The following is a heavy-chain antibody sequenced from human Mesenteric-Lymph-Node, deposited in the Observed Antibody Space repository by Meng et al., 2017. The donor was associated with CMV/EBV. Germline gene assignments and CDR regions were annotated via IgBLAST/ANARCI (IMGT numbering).Heavy chain of an antibody. D-gene: IGHD3-3*01. V-gene: IGHV3-9*01. CDR1: GFTFDDYV. CDR3: AKDRFFNDMDYFDN. Sequence: SCVASGFTFDDYVMHLVRHAPGKGLEWVSFISWNSGNINYADSVKGRFTISGDNAKNSLYLQMNRLRPEDTAFYYCAKDRFFNDMDYFDNWGQGTLVTVSS. CDR2: ISWNSGNI. J-gene: IGHJ4*02.